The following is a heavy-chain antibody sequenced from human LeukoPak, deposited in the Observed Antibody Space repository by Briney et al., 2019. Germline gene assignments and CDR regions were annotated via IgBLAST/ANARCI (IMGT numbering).Heavy chain of an antibody. Sequence: SETLSLTCTVSGGSISSYYWSWIRQPPGKGLEWIANIYHTGSTNYNPSLSSRVTISIDTAKNQFSLKLTSATAADTAVYYCARRGRNSSGWQDYLWGQGTLVTVSS. CDR1: GGSISSYY. V-gene: IGHV4-59*01. D-gene: IGHD6-25*01. CDR3: ARRGRNSSGWQDYL. CDR2: IYHTGST. J-gene: IGHJ4*02.